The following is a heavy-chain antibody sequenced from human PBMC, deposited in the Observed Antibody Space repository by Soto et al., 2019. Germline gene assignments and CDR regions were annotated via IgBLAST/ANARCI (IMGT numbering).Heavy chain of an antibody. CDR3: ARDLDTGMGYYCYYGMDV. CDR2: IWHDGSKE. J-gene: IGHJ6*02. V-gene: IGHV3-33*01. Sequence: QVQLVESGGGVVQPGRSLRLSCAASGFTFSTYGMYWVRQAPGKGLEWVAVIWHDGSKEYYADSVRGRFSISRDNSKNTHYLQMNSLRAEDTTVYYCARDLDTGMGYYCYYGMDVWGQRTTGTVSS. D-gene: IGHD5-18*01. CDR1: GFTFSTYG.